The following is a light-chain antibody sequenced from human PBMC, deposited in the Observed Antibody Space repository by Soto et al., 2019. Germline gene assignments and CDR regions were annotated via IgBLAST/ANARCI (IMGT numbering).Light chain of an antibody. CDR2: GAS. Sequence: IMLTQSPGTLSLSPGERATLSFGASQSVTSNYLAWYQQKPGQAPRLLIYGASTRATGLPARFSGSGSGTDFTLTISSLQPEDFAVYYCQQYNTWPPITFGQGTRLEIK. V-gene: IGKV3-15*01. J-gene: IGKJ5*01. CDR3: QQYNTWPPIT. CDR1: QSVTSN.